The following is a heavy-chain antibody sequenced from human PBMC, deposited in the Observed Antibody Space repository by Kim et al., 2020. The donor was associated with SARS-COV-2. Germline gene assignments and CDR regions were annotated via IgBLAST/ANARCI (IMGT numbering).Heavy chain of an antibody. CDR1: GGSFSGYY. V-gene: IGHV4-34*01. Sequence: SETLSLTCAVYGGSFSGYYWSWIRQPSGKGLEWIGEINHSGSTNYNPSLKSRVTISVDTSKNQFSLKLSSVTAADTAVYYCARRRTARVLLWVSLFFDY. D-gene: IGHD3-10*01. J-gene: IGHJ4*01. CDR2: INHSGST. CDR3: ARRRTARVLLWVSLFFDY.